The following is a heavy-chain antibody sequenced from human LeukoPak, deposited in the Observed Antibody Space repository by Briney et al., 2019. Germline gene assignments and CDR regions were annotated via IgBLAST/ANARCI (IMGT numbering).Heavy chain of an antibody. V-gene: IGHV4-31*03. CDR2: IHYSGST. J-gene: IGHJ3*02. CDR3: ARGRENAFDI. CDR1: GGSISSGAYY. Sequence: SQTLSLTCTVSGGSISSGAYYWSWIRQHPGKGLEWIGYIHYSGSTYYNPSLKSRVTISVDTSKNRFSLKVTSVTAADTAVYYCARGRENAFDIWGQGTMVTVSS.